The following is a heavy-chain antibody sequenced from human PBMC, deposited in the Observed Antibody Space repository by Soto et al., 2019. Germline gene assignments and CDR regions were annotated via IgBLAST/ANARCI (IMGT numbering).Heavy chain of an antibody. Sequence: QVQLVESGGGVVQPGRSLRLSCAASGFTFNSYGMHWVRQGPGNGLEWVAFISYDSTKTYYADSVKGRFTISRDNSNSALYVQMNSLTGEDTAVYYCARTRSAWSDFHYYSLDVWGKGNTVTVSS. D-gene: IGHD1-26*01. J-gene: IGHJ6*04. CDR3: ARTRSAWSDFHYYSLDV. CDR1: GFTFNSYG. V-gene: IGHV3-30*03. CDR2: ISYDSTKT.